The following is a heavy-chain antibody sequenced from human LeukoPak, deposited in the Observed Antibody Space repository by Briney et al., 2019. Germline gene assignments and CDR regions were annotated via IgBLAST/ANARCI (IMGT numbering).Heavy chain of an antibody. CDR1: GFTFSSYT. CDR2: ISSSSSYI. J-gene: IGHJ4*02. Sequence: GGSLRLPCAASGFTFSSYTMNWVRQAPGKGLEWVSFISSSSSYIYYADSVKGRFTISRDNAKNSLYLQMNSLRAEDTAVYYCARVPCSSTSCYHDYWGQGTLVTVSS. V-gene: IGHV3-21*01. D-gene: IGHD2-2*01. CDR3: ARVPCSSTSCYHDY.